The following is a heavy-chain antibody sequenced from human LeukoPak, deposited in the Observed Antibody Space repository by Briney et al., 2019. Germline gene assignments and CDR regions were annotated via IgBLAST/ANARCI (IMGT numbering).Heavy chain of an antibody. Sequence: SETLSLTCTVSGGSISSYYWSWIRQPPGKGLEWIGYIYYNGSTNYNPSLKSRVTISVDTSKNQFSLKLSSVTAADTAVYYCSGRQQLVDPYYYYGMDVWGQGTTVTVSS. D-gene: IGHD6-13*01. CDR2: IYYNGST. V-gene: IGHV4-59*08. CDR1: GGSISSYY. J-gene: IGHJ6*02. CDR3: SGRQQLVDPYYYYGMDV.